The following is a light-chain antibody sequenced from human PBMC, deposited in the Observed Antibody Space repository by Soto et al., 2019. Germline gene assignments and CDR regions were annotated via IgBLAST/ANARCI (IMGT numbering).Light chain of an antibody. Sequence: AIQMTQSPSSVSASLGDRVTITCRASQDIGNDLAWYQQRPGQAPKLLIYAASSLQSGLPSRFIGGGSGTDFTLTINNMQPGDIATYSCIQDYNFPLTFGGGTKVEIK. J-gene: IGKJ4*01. CDR3: IQDYNFPLT. CDR2: AAS. CDR1: QDIGND. V-gene: IGKV1-6*01.